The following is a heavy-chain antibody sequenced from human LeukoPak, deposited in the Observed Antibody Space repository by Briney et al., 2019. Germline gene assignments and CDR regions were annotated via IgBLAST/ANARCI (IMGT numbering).Heavy chain of an antibody. D-gene: IGHD6-19*01. V-gene: IGHV3-48*03. J-gene: IGHJ4*02. Sequence: GGSLRLSCAASGFTFSSYEMNWVRQAPGKGLEWVSYISSSGSTIYYADSVKGRFTISRDNAKNSLYLQMNSLRAEDTAVYYCAKAVRLGAVAAPFDYWGQGTLVTASS. CDR2: ISSSGSTI. CDR1: GFTFSSYE. CDR3: AKAVRLGAVAAPFDY.